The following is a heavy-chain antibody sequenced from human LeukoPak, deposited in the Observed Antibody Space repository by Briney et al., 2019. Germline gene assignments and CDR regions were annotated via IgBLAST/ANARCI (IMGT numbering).Heavy chain of an antibody. J-gene: IGHJ3*02. CDR1: GFTFSSYV. CDR3: VKEGNGAFDI. V-gene: IGHV3-64D*09. D-gene: IGHD2-8*01. Sequence: PGGSLRLSCSASGFTFSSYVMFWFRQAPGTVLEYVSAVSSIGGSTYYADSVKGRFTISRDNSENTLYLQMISLRPEDTAVYYCVKEGNGAFDIWGQGTMVTVSS. CDR2: VSSIGGST.